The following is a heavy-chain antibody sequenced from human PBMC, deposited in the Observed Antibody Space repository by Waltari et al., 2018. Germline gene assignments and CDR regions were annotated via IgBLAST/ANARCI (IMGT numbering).Heavy chain of an antibody. CDR1: GFTFSSHS. CDR2: ISSSSSYI. D-gene: IGHD6-19*01. CDR3: ARDSAVADPFDY. Sequence: EVQLVESGGGLVKPGGSLRISCSASGFTFSSHSMTWVRQAPGKGLEWVSSISSSSSYIYYADSVKGRFTISRDNAKNSLYLQMNSLRAEDTAVYYCARDSAVADPFDYWGQGTLVTVSS. J-gene: IGHJ4*02. V-gene: IGHV3-21*01.